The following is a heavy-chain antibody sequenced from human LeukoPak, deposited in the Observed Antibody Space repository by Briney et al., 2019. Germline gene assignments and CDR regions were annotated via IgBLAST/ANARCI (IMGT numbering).Heavy chain of an antibody. CDR1: GFTFSSYS. D-gene: IGHD1-26*01. CDR2: ISTSSSYI. Sequence: GGSLRLSCAASGFTFSSYSMNWVRQAPGKGLEWVSSISTSSSYIYYADSVKGRFTISGDNAKNSLYLQMNSLRAEDTAVYYCARDPEVGATRFHIDYWGQGTLVTVSS. V-gene: IGHV3-21*01. CDR3: ARDPEVGATRFHIDY. J-gene: IGHJ4*02.